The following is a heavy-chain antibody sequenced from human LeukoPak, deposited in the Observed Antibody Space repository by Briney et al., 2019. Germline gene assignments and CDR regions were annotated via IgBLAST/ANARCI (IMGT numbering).Heavy chain of an antibody. CDR2: INHSGST. J-gene: IGHJ4*02. V-gene: IGHV4-39*01. CDR1: GGSISSSSYY. Sequence: SETLSLTCTVSGGSISSSSYYWSWIRQPPGKGLEWIGEINHSGSTNYNPSLKSRVTISVDTSKNQFSLKLSSVTAADTAVYYCARHNIVVVPAAYYFDYWGQGTLVTVSS. CDR3: ARHNIVVVPAAYYFDY. D-gene: IGHD2-2*01.